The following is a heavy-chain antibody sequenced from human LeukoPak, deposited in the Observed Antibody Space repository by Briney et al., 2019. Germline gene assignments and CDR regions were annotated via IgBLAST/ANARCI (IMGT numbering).Heavy chain of an antibody. J-gene: IGHJ4*02. D-gene: IGHD1-14*01. CDR3: AREIPGGRLDY. CDR2: IYYSGST. CDR1: GGSISSYH. Sequence: SETLSLACTVSGGSISSYHWSWIRQPPGKGLEWIGYIYYSGSTNYNPSLKSRVTISVDTSKNQFSLNLSSVTAADTAVYYCAREIPGGRLDYWGQGTLVTVSS. V-gene: IGHV4-59*01.